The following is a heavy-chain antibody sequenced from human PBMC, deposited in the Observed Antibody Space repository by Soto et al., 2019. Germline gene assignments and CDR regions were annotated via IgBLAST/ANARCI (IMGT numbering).Heavy chain of an antibody. Sequence: SETLSLTCTVSGGSISSGDYYWSWIRQPPGKGLEWIGYIYYSGSTYYNPSLKSRVTISVDTSKNQFSLKLSSVTAADTAVYYCARDRRYSSLYYYYGMDVWGQGTMVTVSS. J-gene: IGHJ6*02. D-gene: IGHD5-18*01. CDR1: GGSISSGDYY. CDR2: IYYSGST. CDR3: ARDRRYSSLYYYYGMDV. V-gene: IGHV4-30-4*01.